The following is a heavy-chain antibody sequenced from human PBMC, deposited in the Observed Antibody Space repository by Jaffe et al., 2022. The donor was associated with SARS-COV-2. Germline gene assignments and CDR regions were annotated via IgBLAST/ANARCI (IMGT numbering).Heavy chain of an antibody. J-gene: IGHJ4*02. CDR1: GFTFSSYS. V-gene: IGHV3-48*02. CDR2: ISSSSSTI. D-gene: IGHD4-17*01. Sequence: EVQLVESGGGLVQPGGSLRLSCAASGFTFSSYSMNWVRQAPGKGLEWVSYISSSSSTIYYADSVKGRFTISRDNAKNSLYLQMNSLRDEDTAVYYCARVSNLPYGDSPFTSVDYWGQGTLVTVSS. CDR3: ARVSNLPYGDSPFTSVDY.